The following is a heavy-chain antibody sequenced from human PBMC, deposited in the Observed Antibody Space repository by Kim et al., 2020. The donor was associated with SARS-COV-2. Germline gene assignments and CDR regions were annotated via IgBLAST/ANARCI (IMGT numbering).Heavy chain of an antibody. J-gene: IGHJ4*02. V-gene: IGHV3-23*01. D-gene: IGHD6-19*01. CDR2: ITKYDGRT. CDR3: AKDHPDFGWPTFDC. CDR1: EFNSNSYA. Sequence: GGSLRLSCEAFEFNSNSYAMSWLRQAPGKGLEWVSAITKYDGRTYYALSVMGRFTISRDISKNTVYLQMNDLRAEDTALYYCAKDHPDFGWPTFDCWGQG.